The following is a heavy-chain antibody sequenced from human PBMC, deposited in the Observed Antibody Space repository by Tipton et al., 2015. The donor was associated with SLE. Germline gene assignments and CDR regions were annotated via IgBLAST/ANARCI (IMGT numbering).Heavy chain of an antibody. CDR1: GGSISSSSYY. V-gene: IGHV4-39*07. D-gene: IGHD6-13*01. CDR2: IYYSGST. CDR3: ARDSGAAAAFDY. J-gene: IGHJ4*02. Sequence: LRLSCTVSGGSISSSSYYWGWIRQPPGKGLEWIGSIYYSGSTYYNPSLKSRVTISVDTSKNQFSLKLSSVTAADTAVYYCARDSGAAAAFDYWGQGTLVTVSS.